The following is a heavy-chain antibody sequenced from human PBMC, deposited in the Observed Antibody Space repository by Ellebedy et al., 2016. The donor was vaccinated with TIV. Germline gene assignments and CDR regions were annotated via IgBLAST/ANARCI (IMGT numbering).Heavy chain of an antibody. J-gene: IGHJ3*02. CDR3: ARGGAAVARAFDI. D-gene: IGHD6-19*01. CDR2: IYSGGST. V-gene: IGHV3-66*01. Sequence: GGSLRLXXAASGFTVSSNYMNWVRQAPGKGLEWVSVIYSGGSTYYADSVKGRFTISRDNSKNTLYLQMNSLRAEDTAVYYCARGGAAVARAFDIWGQGTMVTVSS. CDR1: GFTVSSNY.